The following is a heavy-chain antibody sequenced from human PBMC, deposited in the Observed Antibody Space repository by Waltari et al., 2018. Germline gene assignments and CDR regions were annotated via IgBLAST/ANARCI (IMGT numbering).Heavy chain of an antibody. J-gene: IGHJ4*02. D-gene: IGHD6-19*01. CDR2: ISYDGSNK. Sequence: QVQLVESGGGVVQPGRSLRLSCAASGFTFSSYGMHWVRQAPGNGLEWVAVISYDGSNKYYADSVKGRFTISRDNSKNTRYLQMNSLRAEDTAVYYCAKVLVAGHVGFDYWGQGTLVTVSS. CDR1: GFTFSSYG. V-gene: IGHV3-30*18. CDR3: AKVLVAGHVGFDY.